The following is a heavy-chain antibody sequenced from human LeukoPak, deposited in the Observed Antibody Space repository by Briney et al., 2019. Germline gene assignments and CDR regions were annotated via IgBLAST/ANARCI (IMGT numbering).Heavy chain of an antibody. J-gene: IGHJ4*02. CDR3: ARGSYSSSWSPSFFDY. V-gene: IGHV1-18*01. D-gene: IGHD6-13*01. CDR2: ISAYNGNT. Sequence: ASVKVSCKASGHTFTSYGISWVRQAPGQGLEWMGWISAYNGNTNYAQKLQGRVTMTTDTSTSTAYMELRSLRSDDTAVYYCARGSYSSSWSPSFFDYWGQGTLVTVSS. CDR1: GHTFTSYG.